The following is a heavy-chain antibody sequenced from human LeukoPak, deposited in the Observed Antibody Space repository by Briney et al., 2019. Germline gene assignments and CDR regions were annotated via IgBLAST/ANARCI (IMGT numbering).Heavy chain of an antibody. J-gene: IGHJ4*02. D-gene: IGHD4-11*01. V-gene: IGHV3-23*01. CDR2: ISGSGGNT. Sequence: GGSLRLSCAASGFTFSSYAMSWVRQAPGKGLEWVSAISGSGGNTYYAGSVKGRFTISRDISKNTLYLQMNSLTAEDTAVYYCAKDRPTVTTGVFDSWGQGTPVTVSS. CDR1: GFTFSSYA. CDR3: AKDRPTVTTGVFDS.